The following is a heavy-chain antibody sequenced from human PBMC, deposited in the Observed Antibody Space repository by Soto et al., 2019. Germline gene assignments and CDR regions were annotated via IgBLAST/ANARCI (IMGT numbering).Heavy chain of an antibody. CDR2: INDDGSTT. CDR3: ARGNCGAEY. J-gene: IGHJ4*02. D-gene: IGHD2-21*01. CDR1: GFTFRTSW. Sequence: EVQLVESGGGLVQPGGSLRLSCAASGFTFRTSWMYWVRQAPGKVLVWVSRINDDGSTTTYADSVKGRFTISRDNAKNTLFMQMDSLRAEDTGVYYCARGNCGAEYWGQGTLFTVSS. V-gene: IGHV3-74*03.